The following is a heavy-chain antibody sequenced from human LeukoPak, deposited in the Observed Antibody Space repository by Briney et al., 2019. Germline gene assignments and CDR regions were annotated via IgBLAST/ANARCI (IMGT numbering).Heavy chain of an antibody. D-gene: IGHD3-10*01. J-gene: IGHJ6*02. CDR3: ARDRDMVRGGKSGMDV. CDR2: ISSSSSYI. CDR1: GFTFSSYS. Sequence: GGSLRLSCAASGFTFSSYSMNWVRQAPGKGLEWVSSISSSSSYIYYADSVKGRFTISGDNAKNSLYLQMNSLRAEDTAVYYCARDRDMVRGGKSGMDVWGQGTTVTVSS. V-gene: IGHV3-21*01.